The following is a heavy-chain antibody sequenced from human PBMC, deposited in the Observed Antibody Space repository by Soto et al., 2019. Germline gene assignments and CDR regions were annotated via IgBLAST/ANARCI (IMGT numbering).Heavy chain of an antibody. V-gene: IGHV3-21*06. CDR2: ISSNGYYI. CDR3: GREGGRGSGNLDWFDS. J-gene: IGHJ5*01. D-gene: IGHD1-26*01. CDR1: GFTFSTYT. Sequence: EVQLVESGGGLVKPGGSLRLSCAASGFTFSTYTINWVRQAPGKGLEWVSSISSNGYYIYYADSLRGRFTISRDNAKNSLYLEMNSLRAEDTAVYYCGREGGRGSGNLDWFDSWGQGTLVTVSS.